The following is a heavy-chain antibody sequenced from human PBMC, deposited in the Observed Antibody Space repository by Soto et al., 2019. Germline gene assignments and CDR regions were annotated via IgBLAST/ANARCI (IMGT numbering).Heavy chain of an antibody. V-gene: IGHV1-24*01. CDR1: GYTLTELY. J-gene: IGHJ6*02. Sequence: ASVKVSCKVSGYTLTELYMHWVRQAPGKGLEWMGHFDPEDGETIYAQKFQGRVTMTRDTSTNTAYIELSGLRSEDTAIYYCTTDPGGQLDHYGMDVWGQGTTVTVSS. D-gene: IGHD6-6*01. CDR2: FDPEDGET. CDR3: TTDPGGQLDHYGMDV.